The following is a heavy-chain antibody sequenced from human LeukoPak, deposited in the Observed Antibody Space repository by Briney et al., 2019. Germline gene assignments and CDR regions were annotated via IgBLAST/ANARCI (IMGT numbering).Heavy chain of an antibody. V-gene: IGHV3-74*01. CDR3: VRDLPRTSGP. D-gene: IGHD3-10*01. CDR1: GFIFSTAW. CDR2: INGDRGAI. J-gene: IGHJ5*02. Sequence: GESLRLSCVVSGFIFSTAWMLWARQTPGKGRLWVAHINGDRGAIHYADDVKGSFTISRDNEKNTLYLEMNSLRVEDTAVYHCVRDLPRTSGPWGQGTLVTVSS.